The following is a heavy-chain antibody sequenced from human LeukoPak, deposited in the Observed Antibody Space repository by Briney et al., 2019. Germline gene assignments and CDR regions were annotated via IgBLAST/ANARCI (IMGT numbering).Heavy chain of an antibody. J-gene: IGHJ3*02. Sequence: GGSLGLSCAASGFTFSSYAMHWVRQAPGKGLEWVAVISYDGSNKYYADSVKGRFTISRDNSKNTLYLQMNSLRAEDTAVYYCASTGRADCSSTSCKDAFDIWGQGTMVTVSS. D-gene: IGHD2-2*01. CDR2: ISYDGSNK. CDR3: ASTGRADCSSTSCKDAFDI. CDR1: GFTFSSYA. V-gene: IGHV3-30*04.